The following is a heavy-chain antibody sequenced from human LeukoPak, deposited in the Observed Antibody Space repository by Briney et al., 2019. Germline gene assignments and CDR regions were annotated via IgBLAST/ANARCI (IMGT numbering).Heavy chain of an antibody. CDR3: ARDRDIAVAGTGY. D-gene: IGHD6-19*01. Sequence: ASVKVSCKVSGFTLTELSMYWVRQAPGKWLEWMGGFDPEDGETIYAQKFQGRVTMTEDTSTDTAYMELRSLRSDDTAVYYCARDRDIAVAGTGYWGQGTLVTVSS. V-gene: IGHV1-24*01. CDR1: GFTLTELS. CDR2: FDPEDGET. J-gene: IGHJ4*02.